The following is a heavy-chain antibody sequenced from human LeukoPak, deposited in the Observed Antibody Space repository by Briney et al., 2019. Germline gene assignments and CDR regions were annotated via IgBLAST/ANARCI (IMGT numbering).Heavy chain of an antibody. CDR2: ISGSGGST. Sequence: PGGSLRLSCAASGFTFSSHALSWVRQAPGKGLEWVSAISGSGGSTYYADSVKGRFTISRDNSKNTLYLQMNSLRAEDTAVYYCAKGYDSSGYSAAWFDPWGQGTLVTVSS. D-gene: IGHD3-22*01. CDR3: AKGYDSSGYSAAWFDP. J-gene: IGHJ5*02. CDR1: GFTFSSHA. V-gene: IGHV3-23*01.